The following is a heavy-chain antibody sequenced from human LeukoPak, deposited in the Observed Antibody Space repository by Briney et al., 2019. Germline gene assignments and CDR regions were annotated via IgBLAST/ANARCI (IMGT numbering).Heavy chain of an antibody. D-gene: IGHD5-12*01. J-gene: IGHJ4*02. CDR2: INPSGGST. CDR1: GYSLTNYY. Sequence: ASVKVSCKAFGYSLTNYYVHRVRQAPGQGLEWMGEINPSGGSTSYAQKFQGRITVTRDTYTNTVYMDLSSLRSEDTATYYCARGAPTTRIGAGRFDYWGQGSLLTVAS. CDR3: ARGAPTTRIGAGRFDY. V-gene: IGHV1-46*01.